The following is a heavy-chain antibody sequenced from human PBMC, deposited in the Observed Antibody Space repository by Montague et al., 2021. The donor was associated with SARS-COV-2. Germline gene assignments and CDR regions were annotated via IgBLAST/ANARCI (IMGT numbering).Heavy chain of an antibody. Sequence: SETLSLTCTVSGGSISSSSYYWGWIRQPPGKGLDWIGCIYYSGSTYYNPSLKIPVTISVDTSKNQFSLKLSSVTAADTAVYYCARDEGYNWNYYYYYGMDVWGQGTTVTVSS. CDR2: IYYSGST. CDR1: GGSISSSSYY. CDR3: ARDEGYNWNYYYYYGMDV. D-gene: IGHD1-20*01. J-gene: IGHJ6*02. V-gene: IGHV4-39*07.